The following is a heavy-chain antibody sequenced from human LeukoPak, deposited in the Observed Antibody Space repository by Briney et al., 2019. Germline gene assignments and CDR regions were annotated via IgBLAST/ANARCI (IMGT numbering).Heavy chain of an antibody. J-gene: IGHJ4*02. V-gene: IGHV1-2*04. CDR1: GYTFTDYY. D-gene: IGHD4-23*01. Sequence: ASVKVSCKASGYTFTDYYMHWVRQDPGQGLEWMGWINPNSGGTNYAQKFQGWVTMTRDTSISTAYMELSRLRSDDTAVYYCARDDYGGPGDYWGQGTLVTVSS. CDR2: INPNSGGT. CDR3: ARDDYGGPGDY.